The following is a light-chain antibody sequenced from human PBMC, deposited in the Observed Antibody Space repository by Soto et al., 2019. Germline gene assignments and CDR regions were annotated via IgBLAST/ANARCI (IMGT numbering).Light chain of an antibody. Sequence: QSVLTQPASVSGSPGQSITISCTGTSSDVGGYKYVSWYQQHPGKAPKLMIYEVSNRPSGVSNRFSGSKSGNTASLTISGLQAEDEADDYCSSYTISSILAFGGGTKVTVL. V-gene: IGLV2-14*01. CDR2: EVS. CDR1: SSDVGGYKY. CDR3: SSYTISSILA. J-gene: IGLJ2*01.